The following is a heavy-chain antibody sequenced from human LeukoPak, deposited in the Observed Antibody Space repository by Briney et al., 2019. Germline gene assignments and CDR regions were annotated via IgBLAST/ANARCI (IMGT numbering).Heavy chain of an antibody. Sequence: SETLSLTCTVSGGSISGYYWTWIRQPPGKGLEWIGYIYHSGSTTYNPSLKSRVTTSVDMSKNQFYLKLTSVTAADAAVYYCARLSYCDSTSCPPPHHMDVWGKGTTVTVSS. V-gene: IGHV4-59*01. CDR1: GGSISGYY. D-gene: IGHD2-2*01. J-gene: IGHJ6*03. CDR3: ARLSYCDSTSCPPPHHMDV. CDR2: IYHSGST.